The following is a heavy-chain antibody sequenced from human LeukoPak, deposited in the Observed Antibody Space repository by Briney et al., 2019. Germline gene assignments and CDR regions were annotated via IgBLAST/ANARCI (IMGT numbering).Heavy chain of an antibody. CDR3: TKDQIHDYGSYFES. CDR1: GFTFSSYG. J-gene: IGHJ4*02. D-gene: IGHD4/OR15-4a*01. Sequence: PGGSLRLSCAASGFTFSSYGMHWVRQAPGKGLEWVTFISKDGNAKYYVDSVKGRFTISRDNSKNTVSLQMNSLRAEDTAVYYCTKDQIHDYGSYFESWGQGTLVTVSS. CDR2: ISKDGNAK. V-gene: IGHV3-30*18.